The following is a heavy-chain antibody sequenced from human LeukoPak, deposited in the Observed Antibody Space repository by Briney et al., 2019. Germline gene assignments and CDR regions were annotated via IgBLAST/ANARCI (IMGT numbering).Heavy chain of an antibody. Sequence: SETLSLTCTVSGGSISSYYWSWIRQPPGEGLEWSGYIYYSGSTNYNPSLKRRVTISVDTSKNQFSLKLSSVTAADTAVYYRARSYDSSAYYYGADWSFDHWGQGTLLTVSS. CDR2: IYYSGST. V-gene: IGHV4-59*01. CDR1: GGSISSYY. CDR3: ARSYDSSAYYYGADWSFDH. D-gene: IGHD3-22*01. J-gene: IGHJ4*02.